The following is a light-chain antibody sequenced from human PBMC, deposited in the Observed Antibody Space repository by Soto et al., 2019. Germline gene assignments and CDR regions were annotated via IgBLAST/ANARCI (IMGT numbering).Light chain of an antibody. V-gene: IGKV3-11*01. CDR2: DAS. Sequence: EIVLTQSPATLSLSPGERATLSCRASQSIGTYLAWYQQKPGQAPRLLIYDASNRATGIPARFSGSGSGTDFTLTISSLDPEDLAVYYCQQRSNWLTFGGGTTVEIK. J-gene: IGKJ4*01. CDR1: QSIGTY. CDR3: QQRSNWLT.